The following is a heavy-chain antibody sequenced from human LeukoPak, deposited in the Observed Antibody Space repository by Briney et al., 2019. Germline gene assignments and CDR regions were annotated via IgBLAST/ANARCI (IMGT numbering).Heavy chain of an antibody. V-gene: IGHV4-4*07. CDR2: IYTSGST. J-gene: IGHJ3*02. CDR1: GGSISSYY. CDR3: ARVGRRAVAGDDAFDI. Sequence: PSETLSLTCTVSGGSISSYYWSWIRQPAGKGLEWIGRIYTSGSTNYNPSLKSRVTMSVDTSKNQFSLKLSSVTAADTAVYYCARVGRRAVAGDDAFDIWGQGTMVTVSS. D-gene: IGHD6-19*01.